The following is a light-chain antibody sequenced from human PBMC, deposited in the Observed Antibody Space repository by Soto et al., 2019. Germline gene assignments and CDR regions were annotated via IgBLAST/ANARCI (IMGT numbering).Light chain of an antibody. Sequence: QSVLAQPASVSGSPGQSITIACTGTSSDVGKYDYVSWFQHHPGKAPKLIIYEVSKRPSGVPDRFSGSKSGSTASLTVSGLQTEDEADYDRNSYVAGSKVFGTETKVTV. CDR1: SSDVGKYDY. V-gene: IGLV2-8*01. J-gene: IGLJ1*01. CDR3: NSYVAGSKV. CDR2: EVS.